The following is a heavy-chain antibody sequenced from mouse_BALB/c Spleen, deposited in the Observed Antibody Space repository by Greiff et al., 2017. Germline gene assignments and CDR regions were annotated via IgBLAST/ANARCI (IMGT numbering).Heavy chain of an antibody. Sequence: EVQLQQSGAELVKPGASVKLSCTASGFNIKDTYMHWVQQRPEQGLEWIGRIDTANGNIKYDPKFQGKATITADTSSNTAYLQLSSLTSEDTAVYYCAESTILDYWGQGTTLTVSS. J-gene: IGHJ2*01. V-gene: IGHV14-3*02. D-gene: IGHD2-1*01. CDR1: GFNIKDTY. CDR2: IDTANGNI. CDR3: AESTILDY.